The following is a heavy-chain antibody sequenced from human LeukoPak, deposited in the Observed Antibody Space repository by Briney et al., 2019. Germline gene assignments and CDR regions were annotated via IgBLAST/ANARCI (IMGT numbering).Heavy chain of an antibody. D-gene: IGHD3-9*01. CDR1: GGTFSSYA. J-gene: IGHJ3*02. CDR3: ARCSGILTGAFDI. CDR2: IILIFGTA. Sequence: SVKVSCKASGGTFSSYAISWVRQAPGQGLEWMGGIILIFGTANYAQKFQGRVTITADESTSTAYMELSSLRSEDTAVYYCARCSGILTGAFDIWGQGTMVTVSS. V-gene: IGHV1-69*13.